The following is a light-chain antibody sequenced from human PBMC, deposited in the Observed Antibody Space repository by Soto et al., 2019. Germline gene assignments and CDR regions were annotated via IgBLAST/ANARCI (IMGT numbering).Light chain of an antibody. Sequence: EIVLTQSPGTLSLSPGERATLSCRASQSVSSSYLAWYQQKPGQAPRLLIYGASSRVTGIPDRFSGSGSGKDFTLTISRLEPEDFAVYYCQKYGSSPLTFGGGTKVEIK. V-gene: IGKV3-20*01. CDR2: GAS. J-gene: IGKJ4*01. CDR1: QSVSSSY. CDR3: QKYGSSPLT.